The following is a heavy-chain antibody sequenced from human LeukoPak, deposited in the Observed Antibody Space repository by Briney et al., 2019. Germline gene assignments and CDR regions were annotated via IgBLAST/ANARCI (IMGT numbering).Heavy chain of an antibody. Sequence: SETLSLTCTVSGGSISSYYWSWIRQPPGKGLEWIGYIYYSGSTNYNPSLKSRVTISVDTSKNQFSLKLSAGTSADTALSYCARGLGRYFDWLLSPNFDYWGKGTLVPVSS. CDR2: IYYSGST. V-gene: IGHV4-59*01. D-gene: IGHD3-9*01. J-gene: IGHJ4*02. CDR3: ARGLGRYFDWLLSPNFDY. CDR1: GGSISSYY.